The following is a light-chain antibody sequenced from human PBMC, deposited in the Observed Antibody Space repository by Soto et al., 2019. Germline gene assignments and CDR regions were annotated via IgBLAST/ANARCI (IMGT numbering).Light chain of an antibody. V-gene: IGLV2-8*01. CDR3: SSFAGNSNLV. J-gene: IGLJ2*01. Sequence: QSALTQPPSASGSPGQSVTISCTGTSCDVGGYNYVSWYQQHPGKAPKLMISEVSKRPSGVPDRFSGSKSGNTASLTVSGLQAEDEADYYCSSFAGNSNLVFGGGTKLTVL. CDR2: EVS. CDR1: SCDVGGYNY.